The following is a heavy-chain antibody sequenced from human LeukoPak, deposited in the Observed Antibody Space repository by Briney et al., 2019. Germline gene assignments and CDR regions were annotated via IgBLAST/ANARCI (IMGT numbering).Heavy chain of an antibody. CDR2: TYPRDSDT. D-gene: IGHD5/OR15-5a*01. CDR1: GYSFTTYW. J-gene: IGHJ4*02. Sequence: GESLKISCKGSGYSFTTYWIGWVRQMPGKGLEWMGITYPRDSDTRYSPSFQGQVTISADKSISTAYLQWSSLKASDAAIYYCARSQSIVSSTRYFDYWGQGTLVTVSS. V-gene: IGHV5-51*01. CDR3: ARSQSIVSSTRYFDY.